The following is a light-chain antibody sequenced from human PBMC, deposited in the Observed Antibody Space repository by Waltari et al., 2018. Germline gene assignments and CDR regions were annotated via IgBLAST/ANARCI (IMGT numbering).Light chain of an antibody. Sequence: SSDPTQDPAVSVALGQTVRITCQGDSLRSYYATWYQQKPGQAPVLVIFGQNKRPSGIPDRFSGSSSRNTASLTITGAQAEDEADYYCSCRDNSGFRHVFGTGTKVTV. J-gene: IGLJ1*01. V-gene: IGLV3-19*01. CDR3: SCRDNSGFRHV. CDR1: SLRSYY. CDR2: GQN.